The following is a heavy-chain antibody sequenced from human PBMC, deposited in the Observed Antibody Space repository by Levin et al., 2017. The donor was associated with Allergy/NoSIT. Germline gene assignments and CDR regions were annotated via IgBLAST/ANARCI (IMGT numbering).Heavy chain of an antibody. CDR1: GFTLSSYS. Sequence: PGGSLRLSCAASGFTLSSYSMNWVRQAPGEGLEWVSSISSSSSYIYYADSVKGRFTISRDNAKNSLYLQMNSLRAEDTAVYYCARAYGSASLNYYMDVWGKGTTVTVSS. J-gene: IGHJ6*03. V-gene: IGHV3-21*01. CDR2: ISSSSSYI. D-gene: IGHD3-10*01. CDR3: ARAYGSASLNYYMDV.